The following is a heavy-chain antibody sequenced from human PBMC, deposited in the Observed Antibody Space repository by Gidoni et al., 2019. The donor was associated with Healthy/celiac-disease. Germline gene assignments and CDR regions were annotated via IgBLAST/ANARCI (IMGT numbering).Heavy chain of an antibody. CDR3: ARSIAAALTPFDY. D-gene: IGHD6-13*01. Sequence: HLREWGPDRVKPSEPRPLTCTVSGAPISSYYWSWIRQPPGKGLEWIGYIYYSGSTNYNPSLKSRVTISVDTSKNQFSLKLSSVTAADTAVYYCARSIAAALTPFDYWGQGTLVTVSS. CDR1: GAPISSYY. V-gene: IGHV4-59*01. CDR2: IYYSGST. J-gene: IGHJ4*02.